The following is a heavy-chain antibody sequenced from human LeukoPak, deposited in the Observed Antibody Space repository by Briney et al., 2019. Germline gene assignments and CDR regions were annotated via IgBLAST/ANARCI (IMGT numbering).Heavy chain of an antibody. CDR2: ISSSGSTI. CDR3: ASYYDTSGHYVDY. CDR1: GFTFSSYE. V-gene: IGHV3-48*03. D-gene: IGHD3-22*01. J-gene: IGHJ4*02. Sequence: PGGSLRLSCAASGFTFSSYEMNWVRQAPGKGLEWVSYISSSGSTIYYADSVKGRFIISRDNSKNTLYLQMNTLRAEDTAVYYCASYYDTSGHYVDYWGQGTLVTVSS.